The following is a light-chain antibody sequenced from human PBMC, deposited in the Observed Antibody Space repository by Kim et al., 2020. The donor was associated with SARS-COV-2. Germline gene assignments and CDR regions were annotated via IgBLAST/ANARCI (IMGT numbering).Light chain of an antibody. J-gene: IGKJ4*01. CDR3: QQSNSTPLT. V-gene: IGKV1-39*01. Sequence: SLGDRVTITCRASQSISTNLNWYQQKSGKAPKLLIYAASSLQGGVPSRFSGSGSGTDFTLTISSLQPEDSATYYCQQSNSTPLTFGGGTKVDIK. CDR2: AAS. CDR1: QSISTN.